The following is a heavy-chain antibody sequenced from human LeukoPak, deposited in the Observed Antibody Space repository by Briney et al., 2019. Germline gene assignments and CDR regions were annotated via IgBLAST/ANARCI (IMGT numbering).Heavy chain of an antibody. CDR1: GGSISNYY. J-gene: IGHJ4*02. V-gene: IGHV4-59*01. Sequence: PSETLSLTRTVSGGSISNYYWSWIRQPPGKGLEWIGYIYYSGNTNYNPSLKSRVTISVDTSKNQFSLKLSSVTAADTAVYYCVRENYSSGWYGIIDYWGQGTLVTVSS. CDR3: VRENYSSGWYGIIDY. D-gene: IGHD6-19*01. CDR2: IYYSGNT.